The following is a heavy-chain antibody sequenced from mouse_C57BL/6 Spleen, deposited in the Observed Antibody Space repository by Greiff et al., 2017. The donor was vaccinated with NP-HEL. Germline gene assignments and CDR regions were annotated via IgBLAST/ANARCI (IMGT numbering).Heavy chain of an antibody. V-gene: IGHV1-42*01. CDR1: GYSFTGYY. Sequence: EVQLQQSGPELVKPGASVKISCKASGYSFTGYYMNWVKQSPEKSLEWIGEINPSTGGTTYNQKFKAKATLTVDKSSSTAYMQLKSLTSEDSAVYYCARRDINYAMDYWGQGTSVTVSS. CDR3: ARRDINYAMDY. J-gene: IGHJ4*01. CDR2: INPSTGGT. D-gene: IGHD1-3*01.